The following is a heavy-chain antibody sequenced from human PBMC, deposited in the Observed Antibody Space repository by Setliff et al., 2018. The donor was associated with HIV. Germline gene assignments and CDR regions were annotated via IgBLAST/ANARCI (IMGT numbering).Heavy chain of an antibody. J-gene: IGHJ4*02. D-gene: IGHD5-12*01. CDR3: ARAAGAKWPIDS. CDR2: INAGNGDT. CDR1: GYTFTSYS. Sequence: ASVKVSCKASGYTFTSYSIHWVRQAPGQRLEYMGWINAGNGDTKYSQKFPGRVTFTRDTSASTAYMELSSLRSDDTAVYYCARAAGAKWPIDSWGQGTLVTVSS. V-gene: IGHV1-3*01.